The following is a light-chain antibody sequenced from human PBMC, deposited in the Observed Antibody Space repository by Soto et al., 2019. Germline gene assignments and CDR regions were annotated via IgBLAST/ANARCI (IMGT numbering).Light chain of an antibody. J-gene: IGKJ2*01. CDR1: QSVSSN. CDR2: GAS. V-gene: IGKV3-15*01. Sequence: EIVMTQSPATLSVSPGERATLSCRASQSVSSNLAWYQQKPGQAPRLLIYGASTRATGIPARFSGSGSGTEFTLTISSLQSEDVVVYYCQQYNNWPLYTFGQGTKLEIK. CDR3: QQYNNWPLYT.